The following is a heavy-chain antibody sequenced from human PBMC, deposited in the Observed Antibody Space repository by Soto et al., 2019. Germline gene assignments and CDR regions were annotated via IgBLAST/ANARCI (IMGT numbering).Heavy chain of an antibody. V-gene: IGHV4-39*01. D-gene: IGHD2-8*02. J-gene: IGHJ5*02. CDR3: VRSGARGHLRDWFDH. CDR1: GGSINNTNYS. CDR2: IYYNGRT. Sequence: PSETLSLTCSVSGGSINNTNYSLVWIRQPPGKGLEWIGMIYYNGRTYYSESLKSLVTISVDPSKNQISLKLTSVTAADRAVYYCVRSGARGHLRDWFDHWGHGSLVTASS.